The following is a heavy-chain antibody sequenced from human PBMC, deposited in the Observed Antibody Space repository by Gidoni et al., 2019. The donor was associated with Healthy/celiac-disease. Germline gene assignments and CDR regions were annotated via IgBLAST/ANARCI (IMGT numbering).Heavy chain of an antibody. Sequence: EVQLVESGGGLIQPGGSLRLSCAASGFTVSSNYMSWVRQAAGKGLEWVSVIYSGSSTYYADSVKGRFTISRDNSKNTLYLQMNSLRAEDTAVYYCARYSMITFGGVIVYYYYYMDVWGKGTTVTVSS. D-gene: IGHD3-16*02. CDR2: IYSGSST. V-gene: IGHV3-53*01. J-gene: IGHJ6*03. CDR3: ARYSMITFGGVIVYYYYYMDV. CDR1: GFTVSSNY.